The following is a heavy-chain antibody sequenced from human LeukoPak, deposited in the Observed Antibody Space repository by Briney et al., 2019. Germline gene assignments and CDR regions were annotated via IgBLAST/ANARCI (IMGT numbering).Heavy chain of an antibody. Sequence: SQTLSLTCVISGDSVSRNSAAWNWIRQSPSRGLEWLGRTYYRSNWYNDYVVSVKSRITIDPDTSNNQFSLHLSSVTPEDTAVYYCARNLECSNSFLAFDIWGQGTLVTVSS. J-gene: IGHJ3*02. D-gene: IGHD2-2*01. V-gene: IGHV6-1*01. CDR2: TYYRSNWYN. CDR1: GDSVSRNSAA. CDR3: ARNLECSNSFLAFDI.